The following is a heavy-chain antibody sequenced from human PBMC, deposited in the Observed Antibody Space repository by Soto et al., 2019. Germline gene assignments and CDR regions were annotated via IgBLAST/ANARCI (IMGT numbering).Heavy chain of an antibody. V-gene: IGHV4-59*08. J-gene: IGHJ3*02. CDR2: IHYSGST. CDR3: ARVYGDYAYDAFDI. Sequence: QVQLQESGPGLVKPSETLSLTCTVSGGSISSYYWSWIRQPPGKGLEWIGYIHYSGSTNYNPSLKSRVTISVDTSKNQFSLKLSSVTAADTAVYYCARVYGDYAYDAFDIWGQGTMVTVSS. CDR1: GGSISSYY. D-gene: IGHD4-17*01.